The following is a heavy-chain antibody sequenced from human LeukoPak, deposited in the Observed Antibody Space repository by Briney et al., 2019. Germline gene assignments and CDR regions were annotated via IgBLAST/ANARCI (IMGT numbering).Heavy chain of an antibody. J-gene: IGHJ6*03. CDR2: INSDGSST. Sequence: GGSLRLSCAASGFTFSSYWMHWVRQAPGKGLVWVSRINSDGSSTSYADSVKGRFTISRDNAKNTLYLQMNSLRAEDTAVYYCARPHYYYYYYMDVWGDGTTVTVSS. V-gene: IGHV3-74*01. CDR3: ARPHYYYYYYMDV. CDR1: GFTFSSYW.